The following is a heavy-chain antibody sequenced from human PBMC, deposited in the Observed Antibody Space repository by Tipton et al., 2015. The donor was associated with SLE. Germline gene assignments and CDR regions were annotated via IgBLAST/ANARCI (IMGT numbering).Heavy chain of an antibody. CDR3: ARAYIWSGKRPHLDY. CDR2: IYNSGNT. Sequence: TLSLTCAVYGGSFSVHYWSWSWIRQPPGKGLEWIGNIYNSGNTYFSPSLKSRVTISRDTSKNQFSLKLSSVTAADTAVYYCARAYIWSGKRPHLDYWGQGTLVTVSS. D-gene: IGHD3-3*01. J-gene: IGHJ4*02. V-gene: IGHV4-34*01. CDR1: GGSFSVHY.